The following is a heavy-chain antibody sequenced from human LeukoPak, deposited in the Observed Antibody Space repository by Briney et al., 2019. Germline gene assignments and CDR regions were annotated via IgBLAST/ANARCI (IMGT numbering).Heavy chain of an antibody. Sequence: PSETLSLTCAVYGGSFSGYYWSWIRQPPGKGLEWIGEINHSGSTNYNPSLKSRVTISVDTSKNQFSLKLSSVTAADTAVYYCAREPNYYDSSGPLDYWGQGTLVTVSS. CDR3: AREPNYYDSSGPLDY. CDR1: GGSFSGYY. CDR2: INHSGST. D-gene: IGHD3-22*01. V-gene: IGHV4-34*01. J-gene: IGHJ4*02.